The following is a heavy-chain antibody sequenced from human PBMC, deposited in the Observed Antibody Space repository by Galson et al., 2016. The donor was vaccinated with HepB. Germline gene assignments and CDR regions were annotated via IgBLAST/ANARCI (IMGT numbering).Heavy chain of an antibody. J-gene: IGHJ4*02. V-gene: IGHV3-23*01. Sequence: SLRLSCAASGFTFSDYAMSWVRQAPGKGLEWVSTIGGRGETFLYADSVKGRFTISRDNSKDAVFLQMNSLRAEDTAVYYCAKGRNYYDNSGYFADWGQGTLVTVSS. CDR2: IGGRGETF. D-gene: IGHD3-22*01. CDR1: GFTFSDYA. CDR3: AKGRNYYDNSGYFAD.